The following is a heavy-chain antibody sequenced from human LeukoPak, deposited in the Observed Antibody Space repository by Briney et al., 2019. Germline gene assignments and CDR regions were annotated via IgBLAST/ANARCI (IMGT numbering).Heavy chain of an antibody. Sequence: SETLSLTGTVPVGSISGYYWGWFRQPPGKGLDGMGKINSGGSTNYNPSLKSRVTISVATSKNQFSLKLSSVTAADTAVYFCARERGGSKLSGLYGRDYYYMDVWGKGTTVTVSS. CDR1: VGSISGYY. D-gene: IGHD3-16*01. CDR2: INSGGST. CDR3: ARERGGSKLSGLYGRDYYYMDV. V-gene: IGHV4-59*01. J-gene: IGHJ6*03.